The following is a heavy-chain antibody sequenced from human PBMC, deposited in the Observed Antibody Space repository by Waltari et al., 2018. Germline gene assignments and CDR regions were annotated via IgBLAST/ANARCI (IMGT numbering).Heavy chain of an antibody. CDR2: ISSDRSYI. V-gene: IGHV3-21*01. Sequence: DVQLVESGGGLVRPGGSLRLSCAASGFGFSNYTMDWVRQAPGKGLVWVAFISSDRSYIYYADSVKGRFTISRDNAKNSLYLQMNSLRAEDTAVYYCTRARSGSFSTLFEHWGQGTVVTVSS. D-gene: IGHD1-26*01. J-gene: IGHJ4*02. CDR1: GFGFSNYT. CDR3: TRARSGSFSTLFEH.